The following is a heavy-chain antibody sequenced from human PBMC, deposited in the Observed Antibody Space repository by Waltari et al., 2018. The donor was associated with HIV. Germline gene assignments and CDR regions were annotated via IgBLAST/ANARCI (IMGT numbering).Heavy chain of an antibody. CDR2: ISPIFDIV. V-gene: IGHV1-69*08. Sequence: QVQLVQSGAEIKRPGSSVKVSCKASGGNFSSSTISWVRQAPGQGLEWMGRISPIFDIVNYGQKFQGRLTITADKSTSTAYMELSSLRAEDTAIYFCARDYCINGPCFFYYGMDVWGQGTTVTVSS. CDR1: GGNFSSST. J-gene: IGHJ6*02. D-gene: IGHD2-8*01. CDR3: ARDYCINGPCFFYYGMDV.